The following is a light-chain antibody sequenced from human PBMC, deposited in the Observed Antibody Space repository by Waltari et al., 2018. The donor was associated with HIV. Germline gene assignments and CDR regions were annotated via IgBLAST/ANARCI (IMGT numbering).Light chain of an antibody. Sequence: EIVMTQSPATLSVSPGERATPSCRASQSVRSNLAWYQQKPGQAPRLLIYGASSRATGIPARFSGSGSGTEFTLTISSLQSEDFAVYYCQQYNNWPPYTFGQGTKLEI. J-gene: IGKJ2*01. V-gene: IGKV3-15*01. CDR2: GAS. CDR1: QSVRSN. CDR3: QQYNNWPPYT.